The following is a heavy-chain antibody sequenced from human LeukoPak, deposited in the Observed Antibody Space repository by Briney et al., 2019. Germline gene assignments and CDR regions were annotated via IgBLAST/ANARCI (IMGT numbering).Heavy chain of an antibody. CDR1: GYTFTGYY. J-gene: IGHJ4*02. V-gene: IGHV1-2*04. Sequence: ASVKVSCKASGYTFTGYYMHWVRQAPGQGLEWMGWINPNSGGTNYAQKFQGWVTMTRATSISTAYMELSRLRSDDTAVYYCARDGAGYYGSGSYINFDYWGQGTLVTVSS. D-gene: IGHD3-10*01. CDR3: ARDGAGYYGSGSYINFDY. CDR2: INPNSGGT.